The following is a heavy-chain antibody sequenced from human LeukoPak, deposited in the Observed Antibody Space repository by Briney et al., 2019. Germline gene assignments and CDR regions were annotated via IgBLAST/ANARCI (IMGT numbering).Heavy chain of an antibody. V-gene: IGHV3-30*18. CDR3: ANGPGDY. J-gene: IGHJ4*02. Sequence: PGGSLRLSCAASGFTFSSYGMRWVRQAPGKGLEWVAVISYDGSNKYYADSVKGRFTISRDNSKNTLYLQMNSLRAEDTAVYYCANGPGDYWGQGTLVTVSS. D-gene: IGHD3-10*01. CDR1: GFTFSSYG. CDR2: ISYDGSNK.